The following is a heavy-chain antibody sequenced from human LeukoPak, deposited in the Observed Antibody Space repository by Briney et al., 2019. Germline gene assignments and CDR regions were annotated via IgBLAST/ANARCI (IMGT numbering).Heavy chain of an antibody. CDR3: ARDSAFGNFYDYVWGSYRVFDY. CDR2: ISSSSSYI. D-gene: IGHD3-16*02. CDR1: GFTFSSYS. J-gene: IGHJ4*02. Sequence: PGGSLRLSCAASGFTFSSYSMNWVRQAPGKGLEWVSSISSSSSYIYYADSVKGRFTISRDNAKNSLYLQMNSLRAEDTAVYYCARDSAFGNFYDYVWGSYRVFDYWGQGTLVTVSS. V-gene: IGHV3-21*01.